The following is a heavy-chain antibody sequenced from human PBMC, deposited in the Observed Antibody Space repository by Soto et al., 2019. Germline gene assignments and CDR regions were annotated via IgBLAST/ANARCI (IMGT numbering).Heavy chain of an antibody. CDR2: IYYSGST. Sequence: PSETLSLTCTVSGGSISSGDYYWSWIRQPPGKGLEWIGYIYYSGSTYYNPSLKSRVTISVDTSKNQFSLKLSSVTAADTAVYYCASVLYYYDSSGPFDYWGQGTLVTVS. V-gene: IGHV4-30-4*01. J-gene: IGHJ4*02. D-gene: IGHD3-22*01. CDR3: ASVLYYYDSSGPFDY. CDR1: GGSISSGDYY.